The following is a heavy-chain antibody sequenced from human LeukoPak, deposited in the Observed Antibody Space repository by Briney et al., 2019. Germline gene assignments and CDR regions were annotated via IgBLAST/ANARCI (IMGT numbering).Heavy chain of an antibody. CDR3: ARARAKYSSSWSRLIPYYMDV. CDR2: ISAYNGDT. V-gene: IGHV1-18*01. CDR1: GSTFSNYG. D-gene: IGHD6-13*01. Sequence: GASVKVSCKASGSTFSNYGISWVRQAPGQGLEWMGWISAYNGDTKYAQKLQGRVTMTTDTSTSTAYMELRSLRSDDTAVYYCARARAKYSSSWSRLIPYYMDVWGKGTTVTISS. J-gene: IGHJ6*03.